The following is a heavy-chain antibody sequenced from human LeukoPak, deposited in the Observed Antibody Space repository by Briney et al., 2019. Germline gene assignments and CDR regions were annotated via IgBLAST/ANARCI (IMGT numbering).Heavy chain of an antibody. CDR3: ARRTHDY. V-gene: IGHV1-2*06. D-gene: IGHD1-1*01. J-gene: IGHJ4*02. Sequence: ASVKVSCKASGSTFTGYYVHWIRQAPGQGLEWMGRINPNSGDTDYAQKFQGRVTMTRDTSITTLYMELSSLRSDDTAVYYCARRTHDYWGQGTLVTVSS. CDR2: INPNSGDT. CDR1: GSTFTGYY.